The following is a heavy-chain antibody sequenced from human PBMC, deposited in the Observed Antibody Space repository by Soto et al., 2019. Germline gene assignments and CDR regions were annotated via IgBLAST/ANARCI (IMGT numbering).Heavy chain of an antibody. CDR2: IYYSGST. D-gene: IGHD3-3*01. CDR1: GVSISSGGYY. Sequence: TLSLTCTVSGVSISSGGYYWSWIRQHPGKGLECIGYIYYSGSTYYNPSLKSRVTTSVDTSKNQYSLKLSSVTAADTAVYYCARILLRFLEWSEPRFDPWGQGTLVTVSS. CDR3: ARILLRFLEWSEPRFDP. V-gene: IGHV4-31*03. J-gene: IGHJ5*02.